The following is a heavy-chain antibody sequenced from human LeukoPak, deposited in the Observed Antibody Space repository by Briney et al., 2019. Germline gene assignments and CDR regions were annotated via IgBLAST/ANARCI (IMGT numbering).Heavy chain of an antibody. CDR2: ISGSGGST. D-gene: IGHD3-9*01. V-gene: IGHV3-23*01. CDR3: ATHNYDILTAMGVFDV. Sequence: GGSLTLSCAASGFTFSSYGLNWVRQAPAKGLEGVSAISGSGGSTYYADSVKGRFTISRDNSKNTLYLQMNSLRAEDTAVYYCATHNYDILTAMGVFDVWGQGTMVTVSS. J-gene: IGHJ3*01. CDR1: GFTFSSYG.